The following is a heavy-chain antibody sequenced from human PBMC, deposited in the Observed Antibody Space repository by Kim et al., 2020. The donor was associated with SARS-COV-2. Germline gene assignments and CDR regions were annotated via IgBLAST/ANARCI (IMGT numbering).Heavy chain of an antibody. D-gene: IGHD1-20*01. Sequence: SPACQGQVTISADKSISTAYLQWSSLKASDTAMYYCARLGITGTTNWFDPWGQGTLVTVSS. J-gene: IGHJ5*02. V-gene: IGHV5-51*01. CDR3: ARLGITGTTNWFDP.